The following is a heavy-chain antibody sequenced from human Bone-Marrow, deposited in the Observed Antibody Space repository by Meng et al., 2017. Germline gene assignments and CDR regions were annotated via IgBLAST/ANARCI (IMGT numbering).Heavy chain of an antibody. Sequence: ASVKVSCKASGYTFTSYYIHWVRQAPGQRLEWMGWINAGNGNTKYSQKFQGRVTITRDTSASTAYMELSSLRSEDTAVYYCARGAKFTPPKPNWFDPWGQGTLVTVSS. J-gene: IGHJ5*02. CDR1: GYTFTSYY. CDR2: INAGNGNT. D-gene: IGHD1-14*01. CDR3: ARGAKFTPPKPNWFDP. V-gene: IGHV1-3*01.